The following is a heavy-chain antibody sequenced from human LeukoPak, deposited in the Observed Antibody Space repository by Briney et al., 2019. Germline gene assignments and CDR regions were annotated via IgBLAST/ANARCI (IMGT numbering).Heavy chain of an antibody. CDR3: AKVTAMVTPFDAFDI. D-gene: IGHD5-18*01. J-gene: IGHJ3*02. V-gene: IGHV3-23*01. CDR2: ISGSGGST. Sequence: GSLILSCASPGFPFSRYWMDWVRQAPGKGLGGVSAISGSGGSTYYAVSVKWRFNISRDNSKNMLYLQMNSLRADDAAVYLCAKVTAMVTPFDAFDIWGHGTMVTVSS. CDR1: GFPFSRYW.